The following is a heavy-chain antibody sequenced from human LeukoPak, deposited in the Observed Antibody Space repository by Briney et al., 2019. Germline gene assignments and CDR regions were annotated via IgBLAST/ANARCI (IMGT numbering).Heavy chain of an antibody. V-gene: IGHV1-46*01. D-gene: IGHD6-6*01. J-gene: IGHJ6*03. CDR3: ARKYSSSEDYYYYYMDV. CDR2: INPSGGST. Sequence: ASVKVSCKASGYTFTSYYMHWVRQAPGQGLEWMGIINPSGGSTSYAQKFQGRVTMTRDMSTSTVYMELSSLRSEDTAVYYCARKYSSSEDYYYYYMDVWGKGTTVTVSS. CDR1: GYTFTSYY.